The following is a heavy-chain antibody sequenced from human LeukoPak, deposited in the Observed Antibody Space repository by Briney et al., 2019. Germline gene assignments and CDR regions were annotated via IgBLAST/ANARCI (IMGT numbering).Heavy chain of an antibody. D-gene: IGHD3-10*01. J-gene: IGHJ2*01. V-gene: IGHV3-23*01. Sequence: GGSLRLSCAASGFSFSSYAMSWVRQTPGKGLEWVPSTGGSGGSTHYTDSVKGRFTISRDNSKSTLYLQMNSLRAEDTAVYYCAKGPRKTLIRGDWYFDLWGRGTLVTVSS. CDR1: GFSFSSYA. CDR3: AKGPRKTLIRGDWYFDL. CDR2: TGGSGGST.